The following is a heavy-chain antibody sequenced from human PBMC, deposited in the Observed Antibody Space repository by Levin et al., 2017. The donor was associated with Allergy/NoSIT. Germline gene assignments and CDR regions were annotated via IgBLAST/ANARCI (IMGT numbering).Heavy chain of an antibody. CDR3: ARAGLGTKRPYYYYGMDV. CDR1: GFTFSSYS. D-gene: IGHD1-26*01. J-gene: IGHJ6*02. CDR2: ISSSSSTI. Sequence: GGSLRLSCAASGFTFSSYSMNWVRQAPGKGLEWVSYISSSSSTIYYADSVKGRFTISRDNAKNSLYLQMNSLRAEDTAVYYCARAGLGTKRPYYYYGMDVWGQGTTVTVSS. V-gene: IGHV3-48*01.